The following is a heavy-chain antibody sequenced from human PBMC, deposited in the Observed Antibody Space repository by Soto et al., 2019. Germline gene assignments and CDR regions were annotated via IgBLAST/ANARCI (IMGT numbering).Heavy chain of an antibody. Sequence: QVQLQESGPGLVKPSQTLSLTCTVSGGSISSGDYYWSWIRQPPGKGLEWIGYIYYSGSTYYNPSLKSRVTISVDKSKNQISLKLSSVTAADTAVYYCAPLGRYYDSSGYYHWYFDLWGRGTLVTVSS. CDR2: IYYSGST. V-gene: IGHV4-30-4*01. CDR1: GGSISSGDYY. CDR3: APLGRYYDSSGYYHWYFDL. J-gene: IGHJ2*01. D-gene: IGHD3-22*01.